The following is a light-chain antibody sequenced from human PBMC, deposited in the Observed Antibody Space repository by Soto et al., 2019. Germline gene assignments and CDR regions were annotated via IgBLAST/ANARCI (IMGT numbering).Light chain of an antibody. J-gene: IGLJ2*01. V-gene: IGLV2-23*02. CDR3: CSYAGSSTFVV. CDR2: DVS. CDR1: SSDVGNYNL. Sequence: QSALTQPASVSGSPGQSITISCTGTSSDVGNYNLVSWYQHHPGKAPKLVIYDVSERPSGVSYRFSGSKSGNTASLTISLLQAEDEAAYYCCSYAGSSTFVVFGGGTKVTVL.